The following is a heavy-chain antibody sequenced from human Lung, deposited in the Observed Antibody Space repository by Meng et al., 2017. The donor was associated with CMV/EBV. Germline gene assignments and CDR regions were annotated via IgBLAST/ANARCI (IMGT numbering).Heavy chain of an antibody. V-gene: IGHV3-23*03. D-gene: IGHD1-26*01. CDR2: IYSGDDST. Sequence: GEXXKISCAASGFTFSTFAMGWVRQAPGKGLQWVSVIYSGDDSTYYADSVKGRFTISRDNSKNMLYLQMNSLRAEDSAVYFCAKGKWGGYYYYYGMDVWGRGXTVTVSS. CDR3: AKGKWGGYYYYYGMDV. J-gene: IGHJ6*02. CDR1: GFTFSTFA.